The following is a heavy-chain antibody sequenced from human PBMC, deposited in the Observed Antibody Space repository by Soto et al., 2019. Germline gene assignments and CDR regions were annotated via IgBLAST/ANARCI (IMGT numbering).Heavy chain of an antibody. J-gene: IGHJ4*02. CDR2: IYYSGST. CDR1: GGSISSSSYH. D-gene: IGHD3-3*01. CDR3: ARSRRDFWSGYYRGFDY. Sequence: SETLSLTCTVSGGSISSSSYHWGWIRQPPGKGLEWIGSIYYSGSTYYNPSLKSRVTISVDTSKNQFSLKLSSVTAADTAVYYCARSRRDFWSGYYRGFDYWGQGTLVTVSS. V-gene: IGHV4-39*01.